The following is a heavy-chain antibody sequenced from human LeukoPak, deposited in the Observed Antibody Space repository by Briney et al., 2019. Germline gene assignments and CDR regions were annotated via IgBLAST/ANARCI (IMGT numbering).Heavy chain of an antibody. CDR1: GYIFTNYV. J-gene: IGHJ4*02. CDR2: ITTNTGNP. D-gene: IGHD3-22*01. CDR3: ARGDYNTHGYQTR. V-gene: IGHV7-4-1*02. Sequence: GASVKVSCKASGYIFTNYVLHWVRQAPGQGLEWMGWITTNTGNPTYAPGFTGRFVFSLNTSVSTAYLQNSSLKADDTAMYYCARGDYNTHGYQTRWGQGTLVTVSS.